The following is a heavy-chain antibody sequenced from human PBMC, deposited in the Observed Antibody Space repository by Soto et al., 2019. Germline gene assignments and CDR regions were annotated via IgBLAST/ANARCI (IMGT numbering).Heavy chain of an antibody. CDR3: ARGAIAAQAFDS. CDR2: IYYSGST. D-gene: IGHD6-13*01. J-gene: IGHJ4*02. CDR1: GDPISSYY. V-gene: IGHV4-59*13. Sequence: PSETLSLTCTVSGDPISSYYWSWIRQPPGKELEWIGYIYYSGSTNYNPSLKSRVTISADMSKNQFSLKLRSVTAADTAVYYCARGAIAAQAFDSWGQGTLVTVSS.